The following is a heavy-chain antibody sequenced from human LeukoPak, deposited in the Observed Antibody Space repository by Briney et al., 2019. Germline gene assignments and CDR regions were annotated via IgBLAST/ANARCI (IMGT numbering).Heavy chain of an antibody. CDR2: IYTSGST. CDR1: GGSLSSYH. D-gene: IGHD3-10*01. J-gene: IGHJ4*02. CDR3: AIEYGSGWDF. V-gene: IGHV4-4*07. Sequence: WETLSLTCTVSGGSLSSYHWSWIRKPAGKGVEWIGRIYTSGSTNYNPPVKSRDTMTVDTSKHQSSQKPSAGTAADTAVYYCAIEYGSGWDFWGQGTLVTVSS.